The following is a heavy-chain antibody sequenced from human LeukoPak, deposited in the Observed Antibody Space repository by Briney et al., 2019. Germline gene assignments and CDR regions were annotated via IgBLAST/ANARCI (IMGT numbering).Heavy chain of an antibody. Sequence: GGSLRLSCAASGFTFSDYYMSWIRQAPGKGLEWVSYISSSGSTIYYADSVKGRFTISRDNAKNSLYLQMNSLRAEDTAVYYCARDQEDIVASPHDYWGQGTLVTVSS. V-gene: IGHV3-11*01. CDR1: GFTFSDYY. CDR3: ARDQEDIVASPHDY. CDR2: ISSSGSTI. J-gene: IGHJ4*02. D-gene: IGHD5-12*01.